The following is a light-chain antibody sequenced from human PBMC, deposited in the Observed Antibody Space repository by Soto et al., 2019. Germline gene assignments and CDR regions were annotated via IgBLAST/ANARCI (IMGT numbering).Light chain of an antibody. CDR1: HSVSSSY. CDR3: QQYGGSPPYT. Sequence: EIVLTQSPGTLSLSPGERATLSCRASHSVSSSYLAWYQQKPGQGPRLLISGASSRATGIPDRCSGSGSGTDFTLTISILEPEDFVVYYWQQYGGSPPYTFGQGTKLEIK. CDR2: GAS. J-gene: IGKJ2*01. V-gene: IGKV3-20*01.